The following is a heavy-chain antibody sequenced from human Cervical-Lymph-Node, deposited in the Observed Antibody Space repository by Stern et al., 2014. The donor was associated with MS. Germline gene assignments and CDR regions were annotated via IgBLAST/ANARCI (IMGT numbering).Heavy chain of an antibody. D-gene: IGHD3-22*01. Sequence: VQLEESGAEVKKPGASVMVSCQTSGYTFTSFAVHWVRQAPGQRLEWMGWVNAGNGKTKYAQKFQGRVTITRDTSARTAYMELRSLRSEDTAVYFCARGYYYDTGNFYRSYFDSWGQGTLVTVSS. CDR3: ARGYYYDTGNFYRSYFDS. V-gene: IGHV1-3*01. CDR1: GYTFTSFA. J-gene: IGHJ4*02. CDR2: VNAGNGKT.